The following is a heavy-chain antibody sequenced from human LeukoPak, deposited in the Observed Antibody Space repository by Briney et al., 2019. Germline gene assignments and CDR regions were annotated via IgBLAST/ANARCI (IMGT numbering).Heavy chain of an antibody. CDR2: IKEDGSDK. J-gene: IGHJ4*02. D-gene: IGHD6-6*01. CDR1: GFTFRDYW. Sequence: GGSLRLSCTASGFTFRDYWMSWVRQAPGKGLECVAYIKEDGSDKNYVDSVKGRFTISRDNAKSSLYLQMNSLRVEDTAVYYCVRGTRSNSFWGQGTQVTVSS. CDR3: VRGTRSNSF. V-gene: IGHV3-7*01.